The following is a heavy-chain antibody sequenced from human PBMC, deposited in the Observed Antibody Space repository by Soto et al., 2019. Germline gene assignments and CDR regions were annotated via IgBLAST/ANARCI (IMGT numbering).Heavy chain of an antibody. CDR3: ARDLYSSSCYRNGFYD. V-gene: IGHV1-46*01. D-gene: IGHD6-13*01. CDR1: GDTFTSDY. CDR2: INPSCGST. Sequence: VELVQSGAEVKKDCFLMKFSCKESGDTFTSDYMHWVRQAPGQGLAWRGIINPSCGSTSYEQKFQGRVTLNREQSTSTVYMELRSLRSEDTAVYYCARDLYSSSCYRNGFYDWGQGTLGTGSS. J-gene: IGHJ4*02.